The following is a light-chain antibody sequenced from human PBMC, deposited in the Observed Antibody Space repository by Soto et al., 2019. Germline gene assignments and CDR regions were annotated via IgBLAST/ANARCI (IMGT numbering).Light chain of an antibody. CDR3: QQYYNTRT. CDR2: WAS. CDR1: QSVLYSSTNKHY. V-gene: IGKV4-1*01. J-gene: IGKJ1*01. Sequence: DIVMTQSPDSLAVSLGERATINCKSSQSVLYSSTNKHYLAWYQQTPGHPPKLLIYWASTRETGVPDRFSGTVSGTEFTLTIRSLKAEALAVYYCQQYYNTRTFGQGTKLEIK.